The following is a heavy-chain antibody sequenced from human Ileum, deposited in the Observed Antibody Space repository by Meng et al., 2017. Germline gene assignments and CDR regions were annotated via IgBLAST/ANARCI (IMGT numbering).Heavy chain of an antibody. J-gene: IGHJ4*02. CDR1: GGSISSYY. CDR3: ARREYDSRGYYFDY. D-gene: IGHD3-22*01. Sequence: QVRRQSWAQGRLSLPKTRSLPCTVSGGSISSYYWSWIRQPPGKGLEWIGYIYYNGSTNYNPSLKSRLTMSVDTSKNQFSLKLSSVTAADTAVYYCARREYDSRGYYFDYWGQGTLVTVSS. V-gene: IGHV4-59*08. CDR2: IYYNGST.